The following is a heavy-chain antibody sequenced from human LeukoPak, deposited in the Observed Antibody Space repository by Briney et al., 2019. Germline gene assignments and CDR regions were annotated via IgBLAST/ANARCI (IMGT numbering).Heavy chain of an antibody. V-gene: IGHV3-21*01. D-gene: IGHD3-22*01. J-gene: IGHJ4*02. CDR2: ISSSSSYI. Sequence: GGSLRLSCAASGFTFSSYSMNWVRQAPGKGLEWVSSISSSSSYIYYADSVKGRFTISRDNAKNSLYLQMNSLRAEDKAVYYCARGTKYYYDSSGYFPDYWGQGTLVTVSS. CDR1: GFTFSSYS. CDR3: ARGTKYYYDSSGYFPDY.